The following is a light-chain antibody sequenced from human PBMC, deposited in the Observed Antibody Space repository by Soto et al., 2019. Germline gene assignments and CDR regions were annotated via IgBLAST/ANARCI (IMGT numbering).Light chain of an antibody. CDR2: GAS. J-gene: IGKJ1*01. V-gene: IGKV1-39*01. CDR1: QNIGRY. CDR3: QESYSTPWT. Sequence: DFQMTQSQSSLSASVGDRVTITCRASQNIGRYLNWYQQKPGKAPNLLIHGASSLQSGVPSRFSGSGTGTDFSLTISSLQPEDFATYYCQESYSTPWTFGQGTKVEIK.